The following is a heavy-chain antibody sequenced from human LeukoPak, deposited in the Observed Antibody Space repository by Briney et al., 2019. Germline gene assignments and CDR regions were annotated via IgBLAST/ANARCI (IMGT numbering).Heavy chain of an antibody. CDR1: GFTFSSYS. Sequence: GGSLRLSCAASGFTFSSYSMNWVRQAPGKGLEWVANIKQDGSEKYYVDSVKGRFTISRDNAKNSLYLQMNSLRAEDTAVYYCARGLHGGGLDYWGQGTLVTVSS. D-gene: IGHD4-23*01. CDR3: ARGLHGGGLDY. J-gene: IGHJ4*02. V-gene: IGHV3-7*01. CDR2: IKQDGSEK.